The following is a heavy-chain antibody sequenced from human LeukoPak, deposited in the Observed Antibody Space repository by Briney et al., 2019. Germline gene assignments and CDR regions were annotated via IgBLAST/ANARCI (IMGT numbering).Heavy chain of an antibody. Sequence: PGGSLRLSCAASGFTFSSYSMNWVRQAPGKGLEWVAFIRYDGSNKYYADSVKGRFTISRDNSKNTLYLQMNSLRAEDTAVYYCAKDYVWGSYRHYRYFDLWGRGTLVTVSS. CDR1: GFTFSSYS. D-gene: IGHD3-16*02. J-gene: IGHJ2*01. V-gene: IGHV3-30*02. CDR3: AKDYVWGSYRHYRYFDL. CDR2: IRYDGSNK.